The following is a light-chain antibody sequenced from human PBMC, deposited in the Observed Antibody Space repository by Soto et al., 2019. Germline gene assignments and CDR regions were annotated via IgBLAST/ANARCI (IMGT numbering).Light chain of an antibody. V-gene: IGLV2-14*01. CDR3: SSYTSSSTVV. J-gene: IGLJ2*01. Sequence: QSVLTQPASVSGYPGQSITISCTGTSSDVGGYNYVSWYQQHPGKAPKLMIYDVSNRPSGVSNRFSGSKSGNTASLTISGLQAEDEDDYYCSSYTSSSTVVFGGGTKLTVL. CDR2: DVS. CDR1: SSDVGGYNY.